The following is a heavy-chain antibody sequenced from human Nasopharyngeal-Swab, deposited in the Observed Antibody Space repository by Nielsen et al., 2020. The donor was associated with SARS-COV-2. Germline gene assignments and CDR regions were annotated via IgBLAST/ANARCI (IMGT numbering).Heavy chain of an antibody. CDR2: IYFTGST. CDR1: GGSISSGGYY. CDR3: ATFRPYHTSDYYVDS. J-gene: IGHJ4*02. Sequence: LRLSCAVSGGSISSGGYYWSWVRQHPGKGLEWIGYIYFTGSTYYNPSLKSRVTISMDKSKDHFSLRLSSVTAAGTAVYYCATFRPYHTSDYYVDSWGLGTLVTVSS. D-gene: IGHD3-22*01. V-gene: IGHV4-31*11.